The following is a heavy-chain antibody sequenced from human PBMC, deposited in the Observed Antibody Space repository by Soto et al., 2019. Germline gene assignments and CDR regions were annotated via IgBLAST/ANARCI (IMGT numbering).Heavy chain of an antibody. V-gene: IGHV1-69*13. Sequence: SVKVSCKASGGTFSSYAISWVRQAPGQGLEWMGGIIPIFGTANYAQKFQGRVTITADESTSTAYMELSSLRSEDTAVYYCATTGAETVVVPAAISYYYYGMDVWGQGTTVTVSS. D-gene: IGHD2-2*01. CDR3: ATTGAETVVVPAAISYYYYGMDV. CDR1: GGTFSSYA. J-gene: IGHJ6*02. CDR2: IIPIFGTA.